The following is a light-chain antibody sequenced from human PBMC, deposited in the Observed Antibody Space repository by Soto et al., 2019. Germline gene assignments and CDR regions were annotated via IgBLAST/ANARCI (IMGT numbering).Light chain of an antibody. CDR3: QQSSNWPRT. J-gene: IGKJ1*01. CDR2: DAS. CDR1: QSVSSY. Sequence: EIVLTQSPATLSWSPGERXTLSCRASQSVSSYLAWYQQKPGQAPRLLIYDASNRATGIPARFSGSGSGTDFTLNISSLEPEDFAVYYCQQSSNWPRTFGQGTKVDIK. V-gene: IGKV3-11*01.